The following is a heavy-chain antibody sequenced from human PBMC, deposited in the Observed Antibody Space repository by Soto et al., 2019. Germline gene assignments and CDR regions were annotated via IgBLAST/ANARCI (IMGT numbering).Heavy chain of an antibody. CDR2: INHSGST. CDR1: GGSFSGYY. Sequence: SETPSLTCAVYGGSFSGYYWSWIRQPPGKGLEWIGEINHSGSTNYNPSLKSRVTISVDTSKNQFSLKLSSVTAADTSVYYCAGYYDSSGYSYYFDYWGQGTLVTVSS. V-gene: IGHV4-34*01. J-gene: IGHJ4*02. D-gene: IGHD3-22*01. CDR3: AGYYDSSGYSYYFDY.